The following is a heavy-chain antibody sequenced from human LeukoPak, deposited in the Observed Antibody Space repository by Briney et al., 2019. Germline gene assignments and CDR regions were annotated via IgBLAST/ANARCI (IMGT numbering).Heavy chain of an antibody. V-gene: IGHV3-21*04. D-gene: IGHD6-19*01. Sequence: GGSLRLSCAASGFTFSSYSMNWVRQAPGKGLEWVSSISSSSYIYYADSVKGRFTISRDNAKNSLYLQMNGLRAEDTAVYYCAKRSAESSGYFDYWGQGTLVTASS. CDR1: GFTFSSYS. J-gene: IGHJ4*02. CDR2: ISSSSYI. CDR3: AKRSAESSGYFDY.